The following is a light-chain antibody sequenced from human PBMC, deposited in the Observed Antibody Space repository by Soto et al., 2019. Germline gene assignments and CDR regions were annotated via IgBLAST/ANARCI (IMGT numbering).Light chain of an antibody. V-gene: IGLV2-11*01. CDR3: CSYAGSYTLV. J-gene: IGLJ2*01. CDR2: DVS. Sequence: QSVLTQPRSVSGSPGQSVTISCTGTSSDVGIYNYVSWYQQHPGKAPKLMIYDVSERPSGVPDRFSGSKSGNTASLTISGLQAEDEADYYCCSYAGSYTLVFGGGTKLT. CDR1: SSDVGIYNY.